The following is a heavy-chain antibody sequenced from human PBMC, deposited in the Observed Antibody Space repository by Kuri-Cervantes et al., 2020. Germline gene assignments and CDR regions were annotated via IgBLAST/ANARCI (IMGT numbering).Heavy chain of an antibody. Sequence: SETLSLTCTVSDGSISSSSYYWGWIRQPPGKGLEWIGSIYYSGSTYYNPSLKSRVTISVDTSKNQFSLKLSSVTAADTAVYYCARLVYYDSSGYFQARYYFDYWGQGTLVTVSS. CDR1: DGSISSSSYY. V-gene: IGHV4-39*01. J-gene: IGHJ4*02. CDR2: IYYSGST. CDR3: ARLVYYDSSGYFQARYYFDY. D-gene: IGHD3-22*01.